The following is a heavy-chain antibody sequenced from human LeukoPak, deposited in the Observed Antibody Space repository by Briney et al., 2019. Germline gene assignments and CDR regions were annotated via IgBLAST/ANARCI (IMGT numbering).Heavy chain of an antibody. V-gene: IGHV3-30*03. CDR2: ISYDGSNK. CDR3: ARDPPWEYYYYDSSGWDY. D-gene: IGHD3-22*01. Sequence: GGSLRLSCAASGFTFSSYGMHWVRQAPGKGLEWVAVISYDGSNKYYADSVKGRFTISRDNSKNTLYLQMNSLRAEDTAVYYCARDPPWEYYYYDSSGWDYWGQGTLVTVSS. CDR1: GFTFSSYG. J-gene: IGHJ4*02.